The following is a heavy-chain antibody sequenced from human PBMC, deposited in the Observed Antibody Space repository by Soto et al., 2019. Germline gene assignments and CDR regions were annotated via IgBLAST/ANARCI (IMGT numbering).Heavy chain of an antibody. CDR2: VSDSGGST. J-gene: IGHJ6*02. CDR1: GFTFSSYA. CDR3: AKTPTYCSSTSCYGWWDYYYYGMDV. D-gene: IGHD2-2*01. V-gene: IGHV3-23*01. Sequence: PGGSLRLSCAASGFTFSSYAMSWVRQAPGKGLEWVSGVSDSGGSTYYADSVKGRFTISRDNSKNTLYLQMNSLRAEDTAVYYCAKTPTYCSSTSCYGWWDYYYYGMDVWGQGTTVTVSS.